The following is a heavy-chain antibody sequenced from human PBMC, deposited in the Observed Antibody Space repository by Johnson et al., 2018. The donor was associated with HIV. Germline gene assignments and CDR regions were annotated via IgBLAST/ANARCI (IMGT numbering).Heavy chain of an antibody. Sequence: VQLVESGGGVVQPGRSLRLSCAASGFTFSSYAMHWVRQATGKGLEWVSAIGTAGDTYYPGSVKGRFTISRENAKNSLYLQMNSLRAEDTAVYYCARDQGITGGDAFDIWGQGTMVTVSS. CDR1: GFTFSSYA. V-gene: IGHV3-13*01. CDR3: ARDQGITGGDAFDI. CDR2: IGTAGDT. D-gene: IGHD7-27*01. J-gene: IGHJ3*02.